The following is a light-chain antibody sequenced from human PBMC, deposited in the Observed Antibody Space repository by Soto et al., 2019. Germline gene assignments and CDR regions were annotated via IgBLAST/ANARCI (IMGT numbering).Light chain of an antibody. J-gene: IGKJ5*01. CDR3: QQRYDWPPIT. CDR1: QSFSTY. V-gene: IGKV3-11*01. Sequence: EIVLKQSPATLSLSPGERATLSCRASQSFSTYLAWYQQKPGQAPRLLIYDASNRATGIPARFSGSGSGTDFTLTISSLEPEDFAVYYCQQRYDWPPITFGQGTRLEIK. CDR2: DAS.